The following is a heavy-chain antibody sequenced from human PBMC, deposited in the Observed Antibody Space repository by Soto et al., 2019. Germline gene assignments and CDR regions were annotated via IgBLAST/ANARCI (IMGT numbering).Heavy chain of an antibody. CDR3: ARGSTGWFDP. CDR1: GGFVSSGSYY. D-gene: IGHD1-1*01. CDR2: MSHSGGT. V-gene: IGHV4-61*01. J-gene: IGHJ5*02. Sequence: SETLSLTCAVSGGFVSSGSYYWSWIRQPPEKGLEWIGEMSHSGGTHFNPSLKSRVIISVDTSKNQFSLKMSSVTAADTAVYYCARGSTGWFDPWGQGTLVTVSS.